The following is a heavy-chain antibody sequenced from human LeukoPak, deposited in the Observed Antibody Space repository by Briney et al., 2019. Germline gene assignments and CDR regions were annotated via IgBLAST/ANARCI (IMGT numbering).Heavy chain of an antibody. CDR3: AREGPYPTARDAFDI. J-gene: IGHJ3*02. Sequence: TSETLSLTCTVSGGSISSYYWSWIRQPPGKGLEWIGYIYYSGSTYYNPSLKSRVAISVDRSKNQFSLKLSSVTAADTAVYYCAREGPYPTARDAFDIWGQGTMVTVSS. V-gene: IGHV4-59*12. CDR1: GGSISSYY. CDR2: IYYSGST.